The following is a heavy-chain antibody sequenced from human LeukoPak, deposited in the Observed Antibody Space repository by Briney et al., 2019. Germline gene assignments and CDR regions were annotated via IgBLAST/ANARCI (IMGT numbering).Heavy chain of an antibody. D-gene: IGHD3-22*01. CDR1: DGSFSGYY. J-gene: IGHJ4*02. Sequence: PSETLTLTCAAYDGSFSGYYWSWIRQPPGKGLEWMGEINHIGSTNYNPSLKSRVTISVDTSKNHFSLKLSTVTAADTAVYYCARGPPYYYDSSGKTEGVDYWGQGTLVTVSS. CDR3: ARGPPYYYDSSGKTEGVDY. CDR2: INHIGST. V-gene: IGHV4-34*01.